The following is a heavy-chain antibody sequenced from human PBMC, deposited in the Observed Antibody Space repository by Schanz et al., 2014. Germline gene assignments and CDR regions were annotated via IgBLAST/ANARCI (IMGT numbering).Heavy chain of an antibody. CDR1: GGPFSTYA. CDR2: IIPILGIA. D-gene: IGHD2-8*01. CDR3: ARADCTNGVCSQNYFGMDV. J-gene: IGHJ6*02. Sequence: QVQLVQSGAEVKKPGSSVKVSCQASGGPFSTYAITWVRQAPGQGLAWMGRIIPILGIANYAQNFQGRVTITADKSTSTAYMELSSLRSEDTAVYYCARADCTNGVCSQNYFGMDVWGQGTTVTVSS. V-gene: IGHV1-69*04.